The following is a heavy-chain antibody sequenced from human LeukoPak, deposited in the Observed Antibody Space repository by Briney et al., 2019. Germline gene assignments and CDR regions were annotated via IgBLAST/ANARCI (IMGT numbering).Heavy chain of an antibody. Sequence: GESLKISCKGSGXSFTNYWIGWVRQMPGKGLEWMGIIYPGDSDTRYSPSFRGQVTISADKSISTAYLQWSSLKASDTAMYYCARHQYISGWHGYDYWGQGTLVTVSS. J-gene: IGHJ4*02. D-gene: IGHD6-19*01. CDR2: IYPGDSDT. CDR1: GXSFTNYW. CDR3: ARHQYISGWHGYDY. V-gene: IGHV5-51*01.